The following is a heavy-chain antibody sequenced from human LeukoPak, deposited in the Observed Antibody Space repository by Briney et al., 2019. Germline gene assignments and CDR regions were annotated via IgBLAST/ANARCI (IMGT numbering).Heavy chain of an antibody. J-gene: IGHJ6*04. CDR1: GFTFSSYA. CDR2: IRSTANGYAT. CDR3: ARDLDTTVTMKGMDV. Sequence: GGSLRLSCAASGFTFSSYAMSWVRQASGKGLEWVGRIRSTANGYATAYAASVKGRFTISRDDSKNTAYLQMDSLKTEDTAVYYRARDLDTTVTMKGMDVWGKGTTVTVSS. V-gene: IGHV3-73*01. D-gene: IGHD4-17*01.